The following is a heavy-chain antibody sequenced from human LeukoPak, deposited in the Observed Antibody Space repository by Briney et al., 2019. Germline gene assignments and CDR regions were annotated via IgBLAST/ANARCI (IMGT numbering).Heavy chain of an antibody. CDR2: ISAYNGNT. CDR3: AREHCSGGSCYYYYYGMDV. Sequence: VSVKVSCKASGYTFTSYGISWVRQAPGQGLEWMGWISAYNGNTNYAQKLQGRVTMTTDTSTSTAYMELRSLRSDDTAVYYCAREHCSGGSCYYYYYGMDVWGQGTTVTVSS. V-gene: IGHV1-18*01. CDR1: GYTFTSYG. D-gene: IGHD2-15*01. J-gene: IGHJ6*02.